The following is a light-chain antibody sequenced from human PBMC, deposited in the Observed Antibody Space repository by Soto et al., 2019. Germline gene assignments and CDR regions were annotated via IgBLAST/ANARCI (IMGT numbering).Light chain of an antibody. V-gene: IGLV2-14*01. CDR2: EVT. Sequence: QSALTQPASVSGSLGQWIALSSTGTASAVGAFNYVSWYQQHPGKAPKVMISEVTNGPSGVSDHFAGSKSGNTASLTISGLQAEDVADYSCRSVTSRITFVFGTGTKLTVL. J-gene: IGLJ1*01. CDR1: ASAVGAFNY. CDR3: RSVTSRITFV.